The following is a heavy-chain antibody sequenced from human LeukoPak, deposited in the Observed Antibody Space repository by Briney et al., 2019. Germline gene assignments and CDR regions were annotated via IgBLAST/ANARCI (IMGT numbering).Heavy chain of an antibody. Sequence: SETLSLTCTVSGGSISSYYWSWIRQPPGKGLEWIGYIYYSGSTNYNPSLKSRVTISVDTSKNQFSLMLSSVTAADTAVYYCARDELLTYWGQGTLVTVSS. D-gene: IGHD3-10*01. CDR3: ARDELLTY. V-gene: IGHV4-59*01. J-gene: IGHJ4*02. CDR2: IYYSGST. CDR1: GGSISSYY.